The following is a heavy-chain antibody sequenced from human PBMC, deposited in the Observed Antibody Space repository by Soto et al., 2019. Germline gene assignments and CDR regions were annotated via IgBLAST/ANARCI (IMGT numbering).Heavy chain of an antibody. CDR1: GFTFSSYA. CDR2: ISGSGGST. CDR3: ATTYYDILTGSEYYFDY. V-gene: IGHV3-23*01. J-gene: IGHJ4*02. Sequence: GGSLRLSCAASGFTFSSYAMSWVRQAPGKGLEWVSAISGSGGSTYYADSVKGRFTISRDNSKNTLYLQMNSLRAEDTAVYYCATTYYDILTGSEYYFDYWGQGTLVTVSS. D-gene: IGHD3-9*01.